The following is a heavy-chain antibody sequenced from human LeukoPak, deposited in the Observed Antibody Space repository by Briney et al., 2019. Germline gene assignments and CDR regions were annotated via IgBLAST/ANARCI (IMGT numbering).Heavy chain of an antibody. CDR2: IYYSGSI. V-gene: IGHV4-59*01. Sequence: SETLSLTCTVSGGSISSYYWSWIRQPPGKGLEWIGYIYYSGSINYNPSLKSRVTISVDTSKNQFSLKLSSVTAADTAVYYCARVRYYYDSSGYYPRELDYWGQGTLVTVSS. CDR3: ARVRYYYDSSGYYPRELDY. CDR1: GGSISSYY. J-gene: IGHJ4*02. D-gene: IGHD3-22*01.